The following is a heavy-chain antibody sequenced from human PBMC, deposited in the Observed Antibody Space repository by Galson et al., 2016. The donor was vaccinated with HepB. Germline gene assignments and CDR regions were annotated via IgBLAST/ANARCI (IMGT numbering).Heavy chain of an antibody. V-gene: IGHV1-3*01. CDR1: GYTFTNYA. CDR2: INAGNGNT. CDR3: ARAAYCSTTSCSDASDI. D-gene: IGHD2-2*01. Sequence: SVKVSCKASGYTFTNYATHWVRQAPGQRLEWMGWINAGNGNTKYSQKFQGRVTLTRDTSANTAYMELSSLRSEDTAVFYCARAAYCSTTSCSDASDIWGQGTMVTVS. J-gene: IGHJ3*02.